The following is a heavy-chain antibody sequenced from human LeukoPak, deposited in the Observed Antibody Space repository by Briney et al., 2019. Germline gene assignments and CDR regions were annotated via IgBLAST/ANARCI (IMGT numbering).Heavy chain of an antibody. J-gene: IGHJ4*02. CDR3: ARGSPYSSGSLGY. Sequence: NPSETLSLTCAVYGGSFSGYYWSWLRQPPGKGLEWIGKINHSGSTNYNPSLKSRVTISVDTSKNQFSLKLSSVTAADTAVYYCARGSPYSSGSLGYWGQGTLVTVSS. CDR1: GGSFSGYY. D-gene: IGHD6-19*01. V-gene: IGHV4-34*01. CDR2: INHSGST.